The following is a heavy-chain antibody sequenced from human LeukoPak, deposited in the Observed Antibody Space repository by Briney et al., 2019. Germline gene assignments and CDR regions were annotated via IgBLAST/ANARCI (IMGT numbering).Heavy chain of an antibody. CDR3: ARWVGTGYCSGGTCYNWFDR. Sequence: SETLSLTCTVSGGSISSYYWSWLRQPAGKGREWLGRIYTRGKTNYNPSLKGRVTISLDTYKSPFSLKLSSVTAADTAVYYCARWVGTGYCSGGTCYNWFDRWGQGTLVTVSS. CDR2: IYTRGKT. V-gene: IGHV4-4*07. J-gene: IGHJ5*02. D-gene: IGHD2-15*01. CDR1: GGSISSYY.